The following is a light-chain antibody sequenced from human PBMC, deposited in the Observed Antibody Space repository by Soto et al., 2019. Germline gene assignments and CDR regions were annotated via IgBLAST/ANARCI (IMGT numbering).Light chain of an antibody. J-gene: IGKJ1*01. V-gene: IGKV2-30*02. CDR2: KVS. Sequence: DVVMTQSPLSLPVALGQPASISCRSNQSLVHSDGIAYFSWFQQRPGRSPRRLIYKVSNRDSGVPDRFSGSGSDTDFTLKISRVEAEDVGVYYCMQGSHWPRTFGQGTKVDIK. CDR1: QSLVHSDGIAY. CDR3: MQGSHWPRT.